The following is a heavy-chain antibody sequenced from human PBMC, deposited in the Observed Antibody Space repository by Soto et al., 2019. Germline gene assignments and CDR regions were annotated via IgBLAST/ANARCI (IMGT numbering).Heavy chain of an antibody. CDR3: ARLGYDFWSGYYTPKSWFDT. CDR2: IYPGDSDT. J-gene: IGHJ5*02. CDR1: GYSFTSYW. D-gene: IGHD3-3*01. V-gene: IGHV5-51*01. Sequence: PGESLKISCKGSGYSFTSYWIGWVRQMPGKGLEWMGIIYPGDSDTRYSPSFQGQVTISADKSISTAYLQWSSLKASDTAMYYCARLGYDFWSGYYTPKSWFDTWGQGTLVTVSS.